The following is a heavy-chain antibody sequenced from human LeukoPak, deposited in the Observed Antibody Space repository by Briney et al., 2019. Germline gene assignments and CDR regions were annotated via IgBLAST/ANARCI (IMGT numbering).Heavy chain of an antibody. CDR2: TGLSSSYI. CDR1: GFSHSMYD. J-gene: IGHJ5*02. CDR3: ARERSYCSGATCSLDL. D-gene: IGHD2-15*01. Sequence: PGGSLRLSCAASGFSHSMYDMVWLRQAPGKGLEWIASTGLSSSYIGYADSVKGRFTISRDNGENSVYLQMNSLRAEDTAVYFCARERSYCSGATCSLDLWGQGTLVTVSS. V-gene: IGHV3-21*01.